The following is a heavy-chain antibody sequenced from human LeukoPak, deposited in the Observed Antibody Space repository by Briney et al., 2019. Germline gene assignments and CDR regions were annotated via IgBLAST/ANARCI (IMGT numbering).Heavy chain of an antibody. V-gene: IGHV4-4*09. CDR2: IHSGGSM. J-gene: IGHJ6*02. CDR3: ARGYYFGLDV. CDR1: GGSISSLY. Sequence: SETLSLTCTVSGGSISSLYCNWIRQPPGKGPEWIGYIHSGGSMSSNPSLKSRVAMSIDTSKEQVSLRLNSVTPTDTAVYHCARGYYFGLDVWGLGTTVTVSS.